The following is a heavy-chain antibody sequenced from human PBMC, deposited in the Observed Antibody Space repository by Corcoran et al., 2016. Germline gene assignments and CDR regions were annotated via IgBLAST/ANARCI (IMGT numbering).Heavy chain of an antibody. CDR2: IIPIFGTA. D-gene: IGHD3-3*01. V-gene: IGHV1-69*01. CDR1: GGTFNSYA. Sequence: QVQLVQSGAEVKKPGSSVKVSCKASGGTFNSYAISWVRQAPGQGLEWMGGIIPIFGTANYAQKFQGRVTITADESTSTAYMELSSLRSEDTAVYCCASRLRFWEWSYGFDIWGQGTMVTVS. J-gene: IGHJ3*02. CDR3: ASRLRFWEWSYGFDI.